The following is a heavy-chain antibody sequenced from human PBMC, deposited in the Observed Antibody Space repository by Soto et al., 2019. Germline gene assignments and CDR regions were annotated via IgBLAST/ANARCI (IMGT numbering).Heavy chain of an antibody. CDR3: ARAGYGSGSYYPWAFDY. CDR1: GGSISSGGYS. Sequence: TLSLTCAVSGGSISSGGYSWSWIRQPPGKGLEWIGYIYHSGSTYYNPSLKSRVTISVDRSKNQFSLKLSSVTAADTAVYYCARAGYGSGSYYPWAFDYWGQGTLVTVSS. V-gene: IGHV4-30-2*01. J-gene: IGHJ4*02. D-gene: IGHD3-10*01. CDR2: IYHSGST.